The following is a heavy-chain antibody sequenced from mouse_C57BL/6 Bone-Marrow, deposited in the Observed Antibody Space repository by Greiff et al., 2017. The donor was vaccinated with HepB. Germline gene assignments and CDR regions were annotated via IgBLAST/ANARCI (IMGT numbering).Heavy chain of an antibody. J-gene: IGHJ3*01. Sequence: VQLQQSGPELVKPGASVKISCKASGYAFSSSWMNWVKQRPGKGLEWIGRIYPGDGDTNYNGKFKGKATLTADKSSSTAYMQLSSLTSEDSAVYFCARNLAWFAYWGRGTLVTVSA. V-gene: IGHV1-82*01. CDR2: IYPGDGDT. CDR1: GYAFSSSW. CDR3: ARNLAWFAY.